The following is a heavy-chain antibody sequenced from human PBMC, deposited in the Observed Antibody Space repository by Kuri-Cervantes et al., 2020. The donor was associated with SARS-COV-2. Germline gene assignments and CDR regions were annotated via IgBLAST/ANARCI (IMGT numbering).Heavy chain of an antibody. Sequence: GEFLKISCAASGFTFSSYGMHWVRQAPGKGLEWVAVISYDGSNKYYADSVKGRFTISRDNSKNTLYLQMNSLRAEDTAVYYCAKKFESSGVAAAGTEMYFDYWGQGTLVTVSS. CDR1: GFTFSSYG. CDR2: ISYDGSNK. D-gene: IGHD6-13*01. CDR3: AKKFESSGVAAAGTEMYFDY. V-gene: IGHV3-30*18. J-gene: IGHJ4*02.